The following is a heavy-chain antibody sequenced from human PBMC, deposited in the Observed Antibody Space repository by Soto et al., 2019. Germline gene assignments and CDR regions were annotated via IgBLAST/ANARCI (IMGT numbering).Heavy chain of an antibody. CDR3: SEAVRLRFLEWPPVPIIC. D-gene: IGHD3-3*01. CDR1: GFTFSSYA. J-gene: IGHJ4*02. Sequence: GGSLRLSCAASGFTFSSYAMSWVRQAPGKGLEWVSAISGSGGSTYYADSVKGRFTISRDNSKNTLYLQMNSLRAEDTAVYYCSEAVRLRFLEWPPVPIICCGQGNLVAFSS. CDR2: ISGSGGST. V-gene: IGHV3-23*01.